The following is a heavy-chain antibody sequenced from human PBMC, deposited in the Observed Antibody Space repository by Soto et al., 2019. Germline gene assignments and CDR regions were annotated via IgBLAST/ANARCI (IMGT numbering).Heavy chain of an antibody. Sequence: PSETLSLTCAVYGGSFSGYYWSWIRQPPGKGLEWIGEINHSGSTNYNPSLKSRVTISVDTSRNQFSLKLSSVTAADTAVYYCARKSSGWPLRTIFDYWGQGTLVTVSS. V-gene: IGHV4-34*01. D-gene: IGHD6-19*01. J-gene: IGHJ4*02. CDR1: GGSFSGYY. CDR3: ARKSSGWPLRTIFDY. CDR2: INHSGST.